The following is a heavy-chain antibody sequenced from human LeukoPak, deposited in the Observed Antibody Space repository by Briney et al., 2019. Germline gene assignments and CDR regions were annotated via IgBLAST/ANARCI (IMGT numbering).Heavy chain of an antibody. Sequence: PGGSLRLSCAASGFTFSIYGMHWVRQAPGKGLEWVAVIWNDASNKYYADSVKGRFIISRDNSKNTLYLQMNSLRAEDTAVYSCARASGPFDYWGQGTLVTVSP. CDR3: ARASGPFDY. V-gene: IGHV3-33*01. D-gene: IGHD3-10*01. J-gene: IGHJ4*02. CDR2: IWNDASNK. CDR1: GFTFSIYG.